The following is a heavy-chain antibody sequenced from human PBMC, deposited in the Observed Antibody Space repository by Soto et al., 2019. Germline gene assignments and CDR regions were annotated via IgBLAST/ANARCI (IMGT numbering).Heavy chain of an antibody. V-gene: IGHV4-4*02. D-gene: IGHD4-17*01. CDR2: IFHSGST. CDR1: GDSISSNNW. Sequence: QVQLQESGPGLVKPSGTLSLTCAVSGDSISSNNWWSWVRQPPGKGLEWIGEIFHSGSTNYNPSLKSRVTISVDKSKNQCSLKLSSVTAADTAVYYCTRGGVSTVTSLDYWGQGTLVTVSS. CDR3: TRGGVSTVTSLDY. J-gene: IGHJ4*02.